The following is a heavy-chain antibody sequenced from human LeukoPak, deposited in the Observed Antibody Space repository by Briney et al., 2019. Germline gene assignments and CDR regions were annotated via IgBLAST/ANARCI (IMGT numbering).Heavy chain of an antibody. D-gene: IGHD3-22*01. CDR3: AKSSDYYDSSGSIDY. CDR1: GFTFSSYA. J-gene: IGHJ4*02. V-gene: IGHV3-23*01. CDR2: ISGSGGST. Sequence: GGSLRLSCAASGFTFSSYAMSWVRQAPGKGLGWVSAISGSGGSTYYADSVKGRFTISRDNSKNTLYLQMNSLRAEDTAVYYCAKSSDYYDSSGSIDYWGQGTLVTVSS.